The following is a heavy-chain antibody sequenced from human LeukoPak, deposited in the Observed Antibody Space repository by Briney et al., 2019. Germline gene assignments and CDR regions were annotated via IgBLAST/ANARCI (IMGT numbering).Heavy chain of an antibody. D-gene: IGHD5-12*01. J-gene: IGHJ1*01. CDR3: ARRSGYSGYDFRD. CDR2: IYYSGST. CDR1: GGSISSSSYY. Sequence: SETLSLTCTVSGGSISSSSYYWGWIRQPPGKGLEWIGSIYYSGSTYYNPSLKSRVTISVDTSKNQFSLKLSSVTAADTAVYYCARRSGYSGYDFRDWGQGTLVTVSS. V-gene: IGHV4-39*07.